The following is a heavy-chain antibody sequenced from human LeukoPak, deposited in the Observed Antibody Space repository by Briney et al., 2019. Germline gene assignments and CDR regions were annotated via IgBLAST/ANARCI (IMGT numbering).Heavy chain of an antibody. Sequence: PGGSLRLSCAASGFTFSNYALHWVRQAPGKGLEWVAVISYDGSNKFYADSVKGRFTISRDNAKNSLYLQMNSLRAEDTAVYYCAELGITMIGGVWGKGTMVTISS. CDR3: AELGITMIGGV. V-gene: IGHV3-30*04. J-gene: IGHJ6*04. D-gene: IGHD3-10*02. CDR1: GFTFSNYA. CDR2: ISYDGSNK.